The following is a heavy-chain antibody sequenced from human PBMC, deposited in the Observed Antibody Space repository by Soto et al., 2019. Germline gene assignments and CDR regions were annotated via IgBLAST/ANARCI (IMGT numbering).Heavy chain of an antibody. J-gene: IGHJ4*02. D-gene: IGHD2-21*02. Sequence: SETLSLTCTVSGVSITTFYWSWIRQPPGKGLEWIGNIYYSGSTKYNPSLKSRVTISADTSKNQFSLNLSSVTAADTAIYYCERHRNNGGNSLDYWGQGPLVTVPQ. CDR1: GVSITTFY. V-gene: IGHV4-59*08. CDR3: ERHRNNGGNSLDY. CDR2: IYYSGST.